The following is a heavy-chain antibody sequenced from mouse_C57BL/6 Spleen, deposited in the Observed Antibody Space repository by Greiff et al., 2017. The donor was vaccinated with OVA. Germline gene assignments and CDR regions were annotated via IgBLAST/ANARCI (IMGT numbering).Heavy chain of an antibody. J-gene: IGHJ3*01. CDR2: IDPSDSYT. CDR3: ARGLLRRDAY. D-gene: IGHD1-1*01. Sequence: VQLQQPGAELVKPGASVKLSCKASGYTFTSYWMQWVKQRPGQGLEWIGEIDPSDSYTNYNQKFKGKATLTVDTSSSTAYMQLSSLTSEDSAVYYCARGLLRRDAYWGQGTLVTVSA. CDR1: GYTFTSYW. V-gene: IGHV1-50*01.